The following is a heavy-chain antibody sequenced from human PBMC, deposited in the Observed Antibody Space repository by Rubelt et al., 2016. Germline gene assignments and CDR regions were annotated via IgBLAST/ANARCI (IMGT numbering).Heavy chain of an antibody. CDR2: IYYSGST. D-gene: IGHD6-19*01. Sequence: QLQLQESGPGLVKPSETLSLTCTVSGGSISSSSYYWGWIRQPPGKGLEWIGSIYYSGSTYYNPSLKRRVTISVATSKNQFSRKLGSVTAADTAVYYCARLSSGWYYFDYWGQGTLVTVSS. V-gene: IGHV4-39*01. CDR3: ARLSSGWYYFDY. CDR1: GGSISSSSYY. J-gene: IGHJ4*02.